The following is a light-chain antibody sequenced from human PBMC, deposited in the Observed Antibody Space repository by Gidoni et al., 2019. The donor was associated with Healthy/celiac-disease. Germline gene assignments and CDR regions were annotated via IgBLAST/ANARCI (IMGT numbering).Light chain of an antibody. Sequence: HSVLTQPPSASATPGQRATISCSGSSSNIGSNTVNWYQQLPGTAPELLIYSNHQRPSGVPDRFSGSKSGTSASLAISWLQSEDEADYYCAAWDDSLNGLYVFGTGTKVTVL. V-gene: IGLV1-44*01. CDR1: SSNIGSNT. CDR3: AAWDDSLNGLYV. J-gene: IGLJ1*01. CDR2: SNH.